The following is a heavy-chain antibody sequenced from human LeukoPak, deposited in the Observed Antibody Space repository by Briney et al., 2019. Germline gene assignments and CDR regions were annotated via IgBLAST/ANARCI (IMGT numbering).Heavy chain of an antibody. Sequence: GASVKVSCKASGYTFTDYYMHWVQQAPGKGLEWMGRVDPEDGETIYAQKFQGRVTMTEDTTTDTAYMELSSLRSEDTAVYYCATDIIAVAGAPHYWGQGTLVTVSS. CDR2: VDPEDGET. V-gene: IGHV1-69-2*01. CDR3: ATDIIAVAGAPHY. D-gene: IGHD6-19*01. J-gene: IGHJ4*02. CDR1: GYTFTDYY.